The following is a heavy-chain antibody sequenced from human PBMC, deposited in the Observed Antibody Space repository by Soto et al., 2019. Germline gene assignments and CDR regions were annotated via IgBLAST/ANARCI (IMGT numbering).Heavy chain of an antibody. CDR2: IYYSGST. V-gene: IGHV4-31*03. CDR1: GGSISSGGYY. D-gene: IGHD3-22*01. J-gene: IGHJ4*02. Sequence: SETLSLTCTVSGGSISSGGYYWSWIRQHPGKGLEWIGYIYYSGSTYYNPSLKSRVTISVDTSKNQFSLKLSSVTAADTAVYYCAGSMIVVATKNSNFDYWGQGTLVTVSS. CDR3: AGSMIVVATKNSNFDY.